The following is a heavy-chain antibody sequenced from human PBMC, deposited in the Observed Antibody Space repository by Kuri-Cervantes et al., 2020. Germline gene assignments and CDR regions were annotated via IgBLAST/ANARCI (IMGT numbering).Heavy chain of an antibody. Sequence: SETLSLTCAVYGGSFSSGSYYWSWVRQPPGKRLEWIGYIHYSGRTSYNPSLNSRVTISIDTSKDQFSLKVRSMTAADTAVYYCARRRSSGWFGFDSWGQGALVTVSS. CDR3: ARRRSSGWFGFDS. CDR2: IHYSGRT. D-gene: IGHD6-19*01. CDR1: GGSFSSGSYY. V-gene: IGHV4-61*01. J-gene: IGHJ4*02.